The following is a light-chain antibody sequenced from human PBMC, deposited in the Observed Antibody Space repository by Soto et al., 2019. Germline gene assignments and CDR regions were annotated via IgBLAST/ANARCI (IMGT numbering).Light chain of an antibody. CDR2: DVS. J-gene: IGLJ1*01. CDR3: SSYTTSNTRQTV. Sequence: QSALTQPASVSGSPGQSITISCTGTSSDVGGYNYVSWYQHHPGKAPKLIIYDVSNRPSGVSNRFSGSKSGNTASLTISGLQPEDEAEYYCSSYTTSNTRQTVFGTGTKHTVL. CDR1: SSDVGGYNY. V-gene: IGLV2-14*03.